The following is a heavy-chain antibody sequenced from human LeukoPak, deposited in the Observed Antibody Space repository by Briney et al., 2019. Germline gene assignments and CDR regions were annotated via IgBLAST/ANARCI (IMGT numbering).Heavy chain of an antibody. CDR3: ATEHKVRSGPVGAFDI. V-gene: IGHV1-24*01. CDR1: GYTLTELS. J-gene: IGHJ3*02. CDR2: FDPEDGET. Sequence: ASVKVSCKVSGYTLTELSMHWVRQAPGKGLEWMGGFDPEDGETIYAQKFQGRVTMTEDTSTDTAYMELSSLRSEDTAVYYCATEHKVRSGPVGAFDIWGQGTMVTVSS.